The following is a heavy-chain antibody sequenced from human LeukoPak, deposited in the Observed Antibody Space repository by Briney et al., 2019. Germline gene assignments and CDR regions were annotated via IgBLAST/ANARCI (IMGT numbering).Heavy chain of an antibody. CDR1: GGSISSSSYY. CDR2: IYYSGST. CDR3: ARRVVAAATMIDY. J-gene: IGHJ4*02. Sequence: KPSETLSLTCTVSGGSISSSSYYWGWIRQPPGKGLEWIGSIYYSGSTYYNPSLKSRVTISVDTSKNQFSLKLSSVTAADTAVYYCARRVVAAATMIDYWGQGALVTVSS. D-gene: IGHD2-15*01. V-gene: IGHV4-39*01.